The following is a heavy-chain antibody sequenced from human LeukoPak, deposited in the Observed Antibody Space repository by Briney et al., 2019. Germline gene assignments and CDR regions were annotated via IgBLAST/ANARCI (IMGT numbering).Heavy chain of an antibody. V-gene: IGHV3-30*02. J-gene: IGHJ4*02. CDR3: AKDRLAYCSGATCSVDY. CDR1: GITLSNYG. Sequence: GGSLRLSCAASGITLSNYGMHWARQAPGKGLEWVAFIPYDERNHYYADSVKGRFTISTDKSKKTLHLQMNSLTVDDTAVYYCAKDRLAYCSGATCSVDYWGQGTLVMVSS. CDR2: IPYDERNH. D-gene: IGHD2-15*01.